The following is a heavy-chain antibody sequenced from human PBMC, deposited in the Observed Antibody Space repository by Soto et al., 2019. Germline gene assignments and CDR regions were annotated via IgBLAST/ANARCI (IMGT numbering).Heavy chain of an antibody. D-gene: IGHD2-2*01. Sequence: ASVKVSCKASGGTFSSYTISWVRQAPGQGLEWMGRIIPILGIANYAQKFQGRVTITADKSTSTAYMELSSLRSEDTAVYYCARVINQLLGRYYYYYMDVWGKGTTVTVSS. CDR1: GGTFSSYT. V-gene: IGHV1-69*02. CDR2: IIPILGIA. CDR3: ARVINQLLGRYYYYYMDV. J-gene: IGHJ6*03.